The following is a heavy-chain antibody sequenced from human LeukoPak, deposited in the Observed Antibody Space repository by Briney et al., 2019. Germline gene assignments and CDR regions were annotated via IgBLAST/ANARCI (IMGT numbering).Heavy chain of an antibody. CDR1: GFTFSSYW. V-gene: IGHV3-7*01. J-gene: IGHJ4*02. CDR2: IKQDGSEK. D-gene: IGHD5-18*01. CDR3: ARERGARIQLGGDFDY. Sequence: GGSLRLSCAASGFTFSSYWMSWVRQAPGKGLEWVANIKQDGSEKYYVDSVKGRFTISRDNAKNSLYLQMNSLRAEDTAVYSCARERGARIQLGGDFDYWGQGTLVTVSS.